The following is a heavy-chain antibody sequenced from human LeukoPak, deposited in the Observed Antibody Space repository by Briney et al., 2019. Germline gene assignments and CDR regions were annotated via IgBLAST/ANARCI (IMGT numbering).Heavy chain of an antibody. CDR1: GGSISGYY. V-gene: IGHV4-59*08. Sequence: PSETLSLTCTVSGGSISGYYWSWIRQPPGKGLQFIGYIHYTGSTNYHPSLESRVTLSVDTSKHQFSLKLRSVTAADTAVYYCARLSKDTVVLPAAMAHYFDYWGQGTLVTVSS. CDR3: ARLSKDTVVLPAAMAHYFDY. J-gene: IGHJ4*02. D-gene: IGHD2-2*01. CDR2: IHYTGST.